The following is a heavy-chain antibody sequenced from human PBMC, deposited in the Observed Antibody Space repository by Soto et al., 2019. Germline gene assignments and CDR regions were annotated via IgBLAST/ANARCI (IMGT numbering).Heavy chain of an antibody. V-gene: IGHV4-31*03. CDR2: IYYSGST. Sequence: QVQLQESGPGLVKPSQTLSLTCTVSGGSISSGGYYWSWFRQHPGKGLEWIGYIYYSGSTYYNPSLKSRVTISVDTSKNQFSLKLSSVTAADTAVYYCAREYYYDSSPPWFDPWGQGTLVTVSS. CDR3: AREYYYDSSPPWFDP. CDR1: GGSISSGGYY. D-gene: IGHD3-22*01. J-gene: IGHJ5*02.